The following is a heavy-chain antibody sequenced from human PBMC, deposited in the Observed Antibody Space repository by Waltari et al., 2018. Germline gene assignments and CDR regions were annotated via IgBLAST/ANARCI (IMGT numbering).Heavy chain of an antibody. V-gene: IGHV3-7*03. CDR2: INYDGSEK. CDR3: ATFRWLGY. CDR1: ELTFSKYW. Sequence: EVQVMESGGALVQPGGPLSLSCVVSELTFSKYWMTWVRQASGRGLEWVGNINYDGSEKNYGDAVRGRFTISRDNARNTVYLQMNSLRSEDTAVYYCATFRWLGYWGQGTQVTVSS. J-gene: IGHJ4*02. D-gene: IGHD3-10*01.